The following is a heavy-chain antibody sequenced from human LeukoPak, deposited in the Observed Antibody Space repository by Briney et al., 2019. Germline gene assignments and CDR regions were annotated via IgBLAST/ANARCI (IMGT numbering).Heavy chain of an antibody. Sequence: SETLSLTCTVSGGSFSGFYCSWIRHPPGKRLEWIGYIYHTGTTNYSPSLKSRVTISVDTSKSQCSLKLNSVTAADTAVYHCARHESYLNWFDPWGQGTLVTVSS. V-gene: IGHV4-59*08. CDR1: GGSFSGFY. CDR3: ARHESYLNWFDP. CDR2: IYHTGTT. J-gene: IGHJ5*02.